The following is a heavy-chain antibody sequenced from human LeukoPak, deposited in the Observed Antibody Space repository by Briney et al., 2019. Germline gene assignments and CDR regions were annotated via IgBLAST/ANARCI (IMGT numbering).Heavy chain of an antibody. D-gene: IGHD3-22*01. CDR2: IRYDGSNK. J-gene: IGHJ4*02. CDR1: GFTFSSYG. V-gene: IGHV3-30*02. CDR3: AKRTYYYDSSGYYFDY. Sequence: GGSLRLSCAASGFTFSSYGMHWVRQAPGKGLEWVAFIRYDGSNKYYADSVKGRFTISRDNSKNTLYLQMNSLRAEDTAVYYCAKRTYYYDSSGYYFDYWGQGTLVTVSS.